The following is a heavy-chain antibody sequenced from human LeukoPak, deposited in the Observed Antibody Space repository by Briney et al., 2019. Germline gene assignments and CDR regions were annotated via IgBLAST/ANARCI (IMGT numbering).Heavy chain of an antibody. Sequence: GGSLRLSCAASGFTFSSYSMNWVRQAPGKGLEWVSSISSSSSYIYYADSVKGRFTISRDNAKNSLYLQMNRLRAEDTAVYYCARSYGSYYFDYWGQGTLVTVSS. D-gene: IGHD1-26*01. CDR3: ARSYGSYYFDY. J-gene: IGHJ4*02. CDR1: GFTFSSYS. CDR2: ISSSSSYI. V-gene: IGHV3-21*01.